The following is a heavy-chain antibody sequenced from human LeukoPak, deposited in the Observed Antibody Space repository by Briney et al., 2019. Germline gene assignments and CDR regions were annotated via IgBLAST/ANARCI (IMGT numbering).Heavy chain of an antibody. CDR2: ISGSGGST. CDR1: GFTFSTYA. CDR3: AKVRNILTTKDAFDI. J-gene: IGHJ3*02. V-gene: IGHV3-23*01. Sequence: PGGSLRLSCAASGFTFSTYAMSWVRQAPGKGLEWVSAISGSGGSTYYADSVKGRFTISRDNSKNTLYLQMNSLRAEDTAVYYCAKVRNILTTKDAFDIWGQGTMVTVSS. D-gene: IGHD3-9*01.